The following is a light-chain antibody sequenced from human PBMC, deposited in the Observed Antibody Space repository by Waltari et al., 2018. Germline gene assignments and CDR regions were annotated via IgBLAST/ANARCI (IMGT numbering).Light chain of an antibody. Sequence: SDDLTQPPSVSVSPGQTATITCSGDALAKQYAYWYQLKPGQAPVVVIYKDTERPSGIPERFSGSSSGTTVTLTISGVQTEDEAEYFCQSADSTETYVFGSGTQVTVL. CDR3: QSADSTETYV. CDR1: ALAKQY. V-gene: IGLV3-25*03. CDR2: KDT. J-gene: IGLJ1*01.